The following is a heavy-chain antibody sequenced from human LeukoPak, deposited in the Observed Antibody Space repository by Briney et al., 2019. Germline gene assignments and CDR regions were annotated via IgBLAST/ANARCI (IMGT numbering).Heavy chain of an antibody. CDR2: IYYSGST. J-gene: IGHJ4*02. CDR3: ARSLSHTAMAVLY. D-gene: IGHD5-18*01. V-gene: IGHV4-59*01. CDR1: GGSISSYY. Sequence: PSETLSLTCTVCGGSISSYYWSWIRQPPGKGLEWIGYIYYSGSTNYNPSLKSRVTISVDTSKNQFSLKVSSVTAADTAVYYCARSLSHTAMAVLYWGQGTLVTVSS.